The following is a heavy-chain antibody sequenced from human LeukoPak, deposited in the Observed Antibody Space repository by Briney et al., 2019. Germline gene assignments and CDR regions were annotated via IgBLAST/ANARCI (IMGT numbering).Heavy chain of an antibody. V-gene: IGHV3-48*04. D-gene: IGHD6-13*01. J-gene: IGHJ4*02. CDR1: GFTFSSYS. Sequence: QSGGSLRLSCAASGFTFSSYSMNWVRQAPGKGLEWVSYISSSGSTIYYADSVKGRFTISRDNAKNSLYLQMNSLRAEDTAVYYCARVVGSIAAAGTTDYWGQGTLVTVSS. CDR2: ISSSGSTI. CDR3: ARVVGSIAAAGTTDY.